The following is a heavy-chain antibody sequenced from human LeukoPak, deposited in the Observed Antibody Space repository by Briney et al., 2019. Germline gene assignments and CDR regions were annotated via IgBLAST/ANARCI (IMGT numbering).Heavy chain of an antibody. J-gene: IGHJ4*02. CDR1: GGSISSYY. V-gene: IGHV4-4*07. Sequence: SETLSLACTVSGGSISSYYWSWIRQPAGKGLEWIGRIYTSGSTNYNPSLKSRVTMSVDTSKNQFSLKLSSVTAADTAVYYCARERDYGGYFDYWGQGTLVTVSS. D-gene: IGHD4-17*01. CDR2: IYTSGST. CDR3: ARERDYGGYFDY.